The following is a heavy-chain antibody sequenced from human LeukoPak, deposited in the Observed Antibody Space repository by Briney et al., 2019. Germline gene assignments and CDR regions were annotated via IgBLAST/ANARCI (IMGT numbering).Heavy chain of an antibody. J-gene: IGHJ4*02. CDR1: GFTFSSYA. CDR3: ARRKNYYDSSGYYTIYYFDY. V-gene: IGHV3-23*01. D-gene: IGHD3-22*01. CDR2: ISGSGGST. Sequence: GVLRLSCAASGFTFSSYAMSWVRQAPGKGLEWVSAISGSGGSTYYADSVKGRFTISRDNSKNTLYLQMNSLRAEDTAVYYCARRKNYYDSSGYYTIYYFDYWGQGTLVTVSS.